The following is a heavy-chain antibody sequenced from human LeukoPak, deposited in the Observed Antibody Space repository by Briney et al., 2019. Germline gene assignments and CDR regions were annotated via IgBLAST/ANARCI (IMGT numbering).Heavy chain of an antibody. D-gene: IGHD6-25*01. Sequence: GGSLRLSCAASGFTFSSYWMHWVRQVPGKGLVWVARINGDGSNIAYADSVRGRFTISRDNAKNTLYLEMSSLRAEDTAVYHCASGSPHYGMDVWGQGTTVTVSS. CDR3: ASGSPHYGMDV. J-gene: IGHJ6*02. CDR1: GFTFSSYW. CDR2: INGDGSNI. V-gene: IGHV3-74*01.